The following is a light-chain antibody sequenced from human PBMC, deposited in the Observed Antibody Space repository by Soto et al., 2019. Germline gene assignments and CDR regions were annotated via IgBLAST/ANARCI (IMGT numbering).Light chain of an antibody. CDR3: QQSFSTPFT. CDR1: QTINKN. V-gene: IGKV1-39*01. J-gene: IGKJ2*01. CDR2: SAS. Sequence: DIQMTQSPSSLSVSVGDRVTITCRASQTINKNLNWYQQKPGQAPNLLIYSASDFQSGVPSRFSGSGAGTEFTLTISGLQPEDFANYYCQQSFSTPFTFGQGTELEI.